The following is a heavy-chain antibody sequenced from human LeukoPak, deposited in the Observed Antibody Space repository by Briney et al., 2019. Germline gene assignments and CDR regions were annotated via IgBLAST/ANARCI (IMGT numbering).Heavy chain of an antibody. Sequence: EPSGTLSLTCAVSGGSISSSNWWSWVRQPPGKGLEWIGEIYHSGSTNYNPSLKSRVTISVDKSKNQFSLKLSSVTAADTAVYYCAKRGYSSNWPHYYGVDVWGQGTTVTVSS. V-gene: IGHV4-4*02. J-gene: IGHJ6*02. CDR3: AKRGYSSNWPHYYGVDV. CDR1: GGSISSSNW. CDR2: IYHSGST. D-gene: IGHD6-13*01.